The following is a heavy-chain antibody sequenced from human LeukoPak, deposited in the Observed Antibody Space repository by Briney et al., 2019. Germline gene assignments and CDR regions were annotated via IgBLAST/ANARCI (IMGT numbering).Heavy chain of an antibody. V-gene: IGHV3-30*03. Sequence: PGRSLRLSCAASGFTFSSYGMHWVRQAPGKGLEWVAVISYDGSNKYYADSVKGRFTISRDNSKNTLYLQMNSLRAEDTAVYYCARDPGATVAGTLVNDYWGQGTLVTVSS. CDR2: ISYDGSNK. D-gene: IGHD6-19*01. J-gene: IGHJ4*02. CDR3: ARDPGATVAGTLVNDY. CDR1: GFTFSSYG.